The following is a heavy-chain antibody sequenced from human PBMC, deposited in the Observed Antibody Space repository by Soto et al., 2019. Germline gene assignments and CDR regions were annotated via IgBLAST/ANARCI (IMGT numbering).Heavy chain of an antibody. Sequence: GGSLRLSCAASGFTFSSYAMHWVRQAPGKGLEWVAVISYDGSNKYYADSVKGRFTISRDNSKNTLYLQMNSLRAEDTAVYYCARGVAYYYASSGSLDGYWGQGTLVTVSS. CDR2: ISYDGSNK. CDR1: GFTFSSYA. D-gene: IGHD3-22*01. V-gene: IGHV3-30-3*01. CDR3: ARGVAYYYASSGSLDGY. J-gene: IGHJ4*02.